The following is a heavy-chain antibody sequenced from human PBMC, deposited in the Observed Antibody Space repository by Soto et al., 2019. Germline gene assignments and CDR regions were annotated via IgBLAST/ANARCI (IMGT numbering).Heavy chain of an antibody. CDR1: GDSVSSNSAA. V-gene: IGHV6-1*01. Sequence: SQTLSLTCAISGDSVSSNSAAWNWIRQSPSRGLEWLGRTYYRSKWYNDYAVSVKSRITINPDTSKNQFSLQLNSVTPEDTAVYYCARDRASSGYSSGWIDYYYYYGMDVWGQGTTVTVSS. CDR3: ARDRASSGYSSGWIDYYYYYGMDV. J-gene: IGHJ6*02. CDR2: TYYRSKWYN. D-gene: IGHD6-19*01.